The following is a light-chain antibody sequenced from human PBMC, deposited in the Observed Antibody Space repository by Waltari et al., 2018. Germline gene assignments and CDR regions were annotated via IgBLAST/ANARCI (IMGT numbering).Light chain of an antibody. V-gene: IGKV3-15*01. J-gene: IGKJ1*01. CDR1: QSVSSH. CDR2: GAF. Sequence: EIVMTQSPATLSVSPGERVTLSCRASQSVSSHLAWYQQKPGPAPRLLIHGAFTRATGIPARFSGSGSGTEFTLIISSLQSEDFAVYYCQQYNNWPRRTFGQGTKVEIK. CDR3: QQYNNWPRRT.